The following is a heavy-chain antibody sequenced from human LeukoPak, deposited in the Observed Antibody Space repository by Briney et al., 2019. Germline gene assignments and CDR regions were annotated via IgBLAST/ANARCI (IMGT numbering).Heavy chain of an antibody. J-gene: IGHJ3*02. CDR1: GFTFSSYG. V-gene: IGHV3-NL1*01. CDR2: VYSGGST. CDR3: ARGGSYLSAFDI. Sequence: GGSLRLSCAASGFTFSSYGMHWVRQAPGKGLEWVSIVYSGGSTFYADSVKGRFTISRDNSKNTLYLQMNSLRAEDTAVYYCARGGSYLSAFDIWGQGTMVTVSS. D-gene: IGHD1-26*01.